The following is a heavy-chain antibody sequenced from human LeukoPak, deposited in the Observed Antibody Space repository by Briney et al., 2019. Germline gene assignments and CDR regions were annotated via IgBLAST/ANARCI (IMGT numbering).Heavy chain of an antibody. D-gene: IGHD1-1*01. V-gene: IGHV4-59*01. Sequence: PSETLSLTCTVSSGSISSSYWSWIRQPPGKGLEWIGYMYYNGNTHYNPSLKSRVTMSVDTSKKQFSLRLTSVTAADTAVYYCARSRDIYNGHALDIWGQETVVTVSS. CDR3: ARSRDIYNGHALDI. J-gene: IGHJ3*02. CDR2: MYYNGNT. CDR1: SGSISSSY.